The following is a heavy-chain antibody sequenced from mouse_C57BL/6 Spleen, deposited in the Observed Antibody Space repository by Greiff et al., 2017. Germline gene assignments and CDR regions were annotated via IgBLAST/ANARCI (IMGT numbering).Heavy chain of an antibody. V-gene: IGHV1-80*01. J-gene: IGHJ3*01. CDR1: GYAFSSYW. CDR2: LYPGDGDT. D-gene: IGHD2-4*01. Sequence: VQLQQSGAELVKPGASVKISCKASGYAFSSYWMNWVKQRPGKGLEWIGQLYPGDGDTNYNGKFKGKATLTADKSSSTAYMQLSSLTSEDSAVYFCARSRNDYDEGFAYWGQGTLVTVSA. CDR3: ARSRNDYDEGFAY.